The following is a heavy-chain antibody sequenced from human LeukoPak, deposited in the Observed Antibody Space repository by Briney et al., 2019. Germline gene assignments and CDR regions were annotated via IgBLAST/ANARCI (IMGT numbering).Heavy chain of an antibody. V-gene: IGHV4-30-2*01. CDR3: AKEPSWNGWFDP. CDR1: GGSISSGGSS. D-gene: IGHD1-1*01. J-gene: IGHJ5*02. CDR2: IYHSGST. Sequence: SETLSLTCAVSGGSISSGGSSWSWIRQPPGKGLEWIGYIYHSGSTYYNPSLKSRVTMSGDRSKNHFSLKLSSVTAADTAVYYCAKEPSWNGWFDPWGQGTLVTVSS.